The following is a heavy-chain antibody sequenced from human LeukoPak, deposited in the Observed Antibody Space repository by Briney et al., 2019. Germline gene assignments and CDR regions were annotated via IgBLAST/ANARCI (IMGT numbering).Heavy chain of an antibody. J-gene: IGHJ4*02. Sequence: AGGSLRLSCAASGFTFSSYGMHWVRQAPGKGLEWVAVISYDGSNKYYADSVKGRFTISRDNSKNTLYLQMNSLRAEDTAVYYCAKNGYYYDSSGYSYNDYWGQGTLVTVSS. CDR1: GFTFSSYG. V-gene: IGHV3-30*18. D-gene: IGHD3-22*01. CDR2: ISYDGSNK. CDR3: AKNGYYYDSSGYSYNDY.